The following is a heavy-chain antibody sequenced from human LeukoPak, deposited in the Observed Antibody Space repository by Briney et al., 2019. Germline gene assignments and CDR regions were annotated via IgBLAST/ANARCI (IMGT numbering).Heavy chain of an antibody. D-gene: IGHD3-10*01. J-gene: IGHJ4*02. CDR2: IYPGNSDT. Sequence: GESLKISCKGYGYSFTEYWIGWVRQVPGKGLEWMGIIYPGNSDTKYGPSLQGQATISADKSIDTAYLQWSSLKASDTGMYYCATLVGYGSFFDYWGQGTLVTVSS. V-gene: IGHV5-51*01. CDR1: GYSFTEYW. CDR3: ATLVGYGSFFDY.